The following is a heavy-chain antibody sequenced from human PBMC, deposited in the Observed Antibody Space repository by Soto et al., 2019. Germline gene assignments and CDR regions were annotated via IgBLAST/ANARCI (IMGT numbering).Heavy chain of an antibody. V-gene: IGHV1-69*08. CDR1: GGTFSSYT. D-gene: IGHD3-10*01. Sequence: QVQLVQSGAEVKKPGSSVKVSCKASGGTFSSYTISWVRQAPGQGLEWMGRIIPILGIANYAQKFQGRVTFTGDKPTTTAYMKLGSLSSEDLPCYYCAREDYYFVSAPFFASGGQGTLVTVSS. CDR2: IIPILGIA. J-gene: IGHJ4*02. CDR3: AREDYYFVSAPFFAS.